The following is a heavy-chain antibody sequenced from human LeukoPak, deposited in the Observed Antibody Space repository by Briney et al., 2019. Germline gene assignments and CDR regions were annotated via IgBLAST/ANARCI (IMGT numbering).Heavy chain of an antibody. D-gene: IGHD6-6*01. CDR3: AKAGGARRRYYYYGMDV. CDR2: ISGSGGST. V-gene: IGHV3-23*01. J-gene: IGHJ6*02. CDR1: GFTFSSYA. Sequence: PGGSLRLSCAASGFTFSSYAMSWVRQAPGKGLEWVSAISGSGGSTYYADSVKGRFTISRDNSKNTLYLQMNSLRAEDTAVYYCAKAGGARRRYYYYGMDVWGQGTTVTVSS.